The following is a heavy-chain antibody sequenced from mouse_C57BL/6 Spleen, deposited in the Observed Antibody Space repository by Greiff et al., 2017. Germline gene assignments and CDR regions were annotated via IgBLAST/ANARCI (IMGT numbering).Heavy chain of an antibody. CDR2: ISYDGSN. J-gene: IGHJ3*01. D-gene: IGHD2-3*01. Sequence: DVQLVESGPGLVKPSQSLSLTCSVTGYSITSGYYWNWIRQFPGNKLEWMGYISYDGSNNYNPSPKNRISITRDTSKNQFFLKLKSVTTEDTATYYCARRGDGLENWGQGTLVTVSA. CDR3: ARRGDGLEN. CDR1: GYSITSGYY. V-gene: IGHV3-6*01.